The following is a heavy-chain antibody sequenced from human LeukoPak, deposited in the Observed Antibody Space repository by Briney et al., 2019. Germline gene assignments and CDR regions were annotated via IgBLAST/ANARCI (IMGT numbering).Heavy chain of an antibody. CDR2: IYPGDSDT. CDR1: GYSFTSYW. CDR3: ATQLRLGEAYYYYGMDV. Sequence: GESLKISCKGSGYSFTSYWIGWVRQMPGKGLEWMGIIYPGDSDTRYSPSFQGQVTTSADKSISTAYLQWSSLKASDTAMYYCATQLRLGEAYYYYGMDVWGQGTTVTVSS. D-gene: IGHD3-10*01. J-gene: IGHJ6*02. V-gene: IGHV5-51*01.